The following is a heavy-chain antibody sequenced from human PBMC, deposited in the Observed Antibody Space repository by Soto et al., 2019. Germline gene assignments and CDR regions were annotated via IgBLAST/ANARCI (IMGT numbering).Heavy chain of an antibody. CDR2: IFDSDSDT. J-gene: IGHJ6*03. D-gene: IGHD5-12*01. V-gene: IGHV5-51*01. CDR1: GYSFTNYW. CDR3: AIHLPDSGYDYSPYYYYLNG. Sequence: PGESLKISCKGSGYSFTNYWIGWVRQMPEKDLEWMVIIFDSDSDTKYKPAFQGQLTISDDKSISTAYLQWSSLKASDTAMYYWAIHLPDSGYDYSPYYYYLNGWGKGTRITISS.